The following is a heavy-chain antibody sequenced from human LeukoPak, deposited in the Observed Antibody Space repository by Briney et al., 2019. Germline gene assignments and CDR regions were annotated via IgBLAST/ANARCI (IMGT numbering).Heavy chain of an antibody. J-gene: IGHJ3*02. D-gene: IGHD3-22*01. CDR2: IYHSGST. CDR3: ARVMIVVEGAFDI. CDR1: GGSISSSNW. V-gene: IGHV4-4*02. Sequence: PSETLSLTCAVSGGSISSSNWWSWVRQPPGKGLEWIGEIYHSGSTNYNPSLKSRVTISVDKSKNQFSLKLSSVTAADTAVYYCARVMIVVEGAFDIWGQGTMVTVSS.